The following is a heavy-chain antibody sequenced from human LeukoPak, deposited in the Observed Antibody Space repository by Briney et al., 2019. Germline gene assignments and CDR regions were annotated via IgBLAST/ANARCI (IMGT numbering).Heavy chain of an antibody. CDR1: GFTYSRYG. V-gene: IGHV3-7*01. J-gene: IGHJ3*02. Sequence: GGSLRLSCVVSGFTYSRYGMTWFRQAPGKGLEWVANIKQDGSQKNYVDSVKGRFTISRDNAKKSLYLQMNSLRGEDTAVYFCARGGTYDIWGQGTRVTVSS. CDR2: IKQDGSQK. CDR3: ARGGTYDI.